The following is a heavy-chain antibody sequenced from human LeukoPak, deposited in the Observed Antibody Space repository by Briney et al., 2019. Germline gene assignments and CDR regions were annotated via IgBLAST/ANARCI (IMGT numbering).Heavy chain of an antibody. J-gene: IGHJ4*02. CDR2: INHSGST. V-gene: IGHV4-34*01. CDR3: ARDGSKYFDY. D-gene: IGHD5-24*01. CDR1: GGSFSGYY. Sequence: SETLSLTCAVYGGSFSGYYWSWIRQPPGKGLEWIGEINHSGSTNYNPSLKSRVTISVDTSKNQFSLKLSSVTAADTAVYYCARDGSKYFDYWGQGTLVTVSS.